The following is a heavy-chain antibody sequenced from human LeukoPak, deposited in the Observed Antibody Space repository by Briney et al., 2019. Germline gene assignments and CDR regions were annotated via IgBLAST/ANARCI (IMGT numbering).Heavy chain of an antibody. V-gene: IGHV5-51*01. CDR3: ARHRGSGSYYRPGMDV. D-gene: IGHD3-10*01. CDR2: IYPGDSDT. J-gene: IGHJ6*02. Sequence: GESLKISCKGSGYSFTSYWIGWVRQMPGKGLEWMGIIYPGDSDTRYSPSFQGQVTISAGKSISTAYLQWSSLKASDTAMYYCARHRGSGSYYRPGMDVWGQGTTVTVSS. CDR1: GYSFTSYW.